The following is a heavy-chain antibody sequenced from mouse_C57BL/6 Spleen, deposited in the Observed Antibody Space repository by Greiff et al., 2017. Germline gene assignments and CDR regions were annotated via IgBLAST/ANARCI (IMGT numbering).Heavy chain of an antibody. V-gene: IGHV1-26*01. CDR3: ASYYGSPAWFAY. J-gene: IGHJ3*01. CDR1: GYTFTDYY. D-gene: IGHD1-1*01. CDR2: INPNNGGT. Sequence: DVQLQESGPELVKPGASVKISCKASGYTFTDYYMNWVKQSHGKSLEWIGDINPNNGGTSYNQKFKGKATLTVDKSSSTAYMELRSLTSEDSAVYYCASYYGSPAWFAYWGQGTLVTVSA.